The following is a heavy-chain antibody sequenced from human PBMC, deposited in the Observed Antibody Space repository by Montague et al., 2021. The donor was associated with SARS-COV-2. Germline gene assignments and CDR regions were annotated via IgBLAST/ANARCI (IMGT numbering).Heavy chain of an antibody. D-gene: IGHD3-22*01. CDR1: GGSISSSSYY. CDR2: IYYSGST. V-gene: IGHV4-39*01. Sequence: SETLSLTCTVSGGSISSSSYYWGWLRQPPGKGLEWIGSIYYSGSTYYNPSLKSRVTISVDTSKNQFSLKLSSVAAADTAVYYCASPTCYYDSSGSDAFDIWGQGTMVTVSS. J-gene: IGHJ3*02. CDR3: ASPTCYYDSSGSDAFDI.